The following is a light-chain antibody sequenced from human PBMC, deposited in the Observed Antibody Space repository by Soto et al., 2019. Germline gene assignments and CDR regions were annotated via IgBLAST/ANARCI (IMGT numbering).Light chain of an antibody. CDR3: QQRSNWPLIT. V-gene: IGKV3D-20*02. CDR2: GAS. CDR1: QSVSNNY. J-gene: IGKJ5*01. Sequence: EIVLTQSPGTLSLSPGERATLSCRAVQSVSNNYLAWYQQKPGQAPRLLIYGASNRATGIPDRFSGSGSGTDFTLTISRLEPEDFAVYYCQQRSNWPLITFGQGTRLEIK.